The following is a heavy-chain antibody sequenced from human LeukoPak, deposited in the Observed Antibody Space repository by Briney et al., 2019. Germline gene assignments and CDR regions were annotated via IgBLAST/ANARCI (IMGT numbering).Heavy chain of an antibody. CDR3: ARAEQWLVLIGSGAKVDWGFDY. CDR1: GYTFTSYG. V-gene: IGHV1-18*01. Sequence: GASVKVSCKASGYTFTSYGISWVRQAPGQGLEWMGWISAYNGNTNYAQKLQGRVTMTTDTSTSTAYMELRSLRSDDTAVYYCARAEQWLVLIGSGAKVDWGFDYWGQGTLVTVSS. D-gene: IGHD6-19*01. J-gene: IGHJ4*02. CDR2: ISAYNGNT.